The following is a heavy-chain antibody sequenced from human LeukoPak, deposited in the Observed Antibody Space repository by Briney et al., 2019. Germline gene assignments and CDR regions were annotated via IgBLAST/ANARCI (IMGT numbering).Heavy chain of an antibody. J-gene: IGHJ4*02. D-gene: IGHD4-17*01. V-gene: IGHV2-5*04. Sequence: SGPTLVKPTQTLTLTCTFSGFSLTTDAVLVGWVRQPPGKALEWLTFIYGNNDQRYSPSLNSRLTITKDTSKNQVVLTMTDMDSVDTGTYYCVHRTTVTSVDYWGQGTLVTVSS. CDR3: VHRTTVTSVDY. CDR2: IYGNNDQ. CDR1: GFSLTTDAVL.